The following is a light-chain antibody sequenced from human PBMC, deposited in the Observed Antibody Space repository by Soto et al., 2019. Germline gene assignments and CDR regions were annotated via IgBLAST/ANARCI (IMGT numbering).Light chain of an antibody. CDR2: EVS. CDR3: SSYTSSSTPGV. Sequence: QSVLTQPASVSGSPGQSITISCTGTSSDVGGYNYVSWYQQHPGKAPKLMIYEVSNRPSGVSNRFSGSKSGNTASLTISGIQAEDEADYYCSSYTSSSTPGVFGGGTKLTVL. J-gene: IGLJ3*02. CDR1: SSDVGGYNY. V-gene: IGLV2-14*01.